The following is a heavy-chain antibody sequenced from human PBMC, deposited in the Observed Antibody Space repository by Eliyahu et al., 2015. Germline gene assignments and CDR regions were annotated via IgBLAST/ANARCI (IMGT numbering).Heavy chain of an antibody. V-gene: IGHV4-34*01. D-gene: IGHD3-22*01. CDR2: INHSGST. CDR3: ARGGDSSGYYPDY. J-gene: IGHJ4*02. Sequence: QVQLQQWGAGLLKPSETLSLTCAVYGXSFSGYXWSWIRQPPGKGLEWIGEINHSGSTKYNPSLKSRVTISVDTSKNQFSLKLSSVTAADTAVYYCARGGDSSGYYPDYWGQGTLVTVSS. CDR1: GXSFSGYX.